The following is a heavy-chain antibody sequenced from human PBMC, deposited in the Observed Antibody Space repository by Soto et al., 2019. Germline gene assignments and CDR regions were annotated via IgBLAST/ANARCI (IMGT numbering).Heavy chain of an antibody. CDR2: INHSGST. J-gene: IGHJ4*02. Sequence: SSETLSLTCAVYGGSFSGFYWTWIRQPPGTGLEWIGEINHSGSTNYNPSLKSRVTISVDTSKNQFSLKLTSVTAADTAVYYCARDKITGLFDYWGQGTLVTVSS. V-gene: IGHV4-34*01. CDR1: GGSFSGFY. D-gene: IGHD2-8*02. CDR3: ARDKITGLFDY.